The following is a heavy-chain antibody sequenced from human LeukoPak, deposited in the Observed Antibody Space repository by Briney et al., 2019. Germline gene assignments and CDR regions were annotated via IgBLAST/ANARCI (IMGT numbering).Heavy chain of an antibody. D-gene: IGHD5-24*01. CDR1: GGTFSSYA. CDR3: ASTDGDGYNPSHFDY. CDR2: IIPIFGTA. Sequence: GASVKVSCKASGGTFSSYAISWVRQAPGQGPEWMGGIIPIFGTANYAQKFQDRVTITADESTSTAYMELSSLRSEDTAVYYCASTDGDGYNPSHFDYWGQGTLVTVSS. J-gene: IGHJ4*02. V-gene: IGHV1-69*13.